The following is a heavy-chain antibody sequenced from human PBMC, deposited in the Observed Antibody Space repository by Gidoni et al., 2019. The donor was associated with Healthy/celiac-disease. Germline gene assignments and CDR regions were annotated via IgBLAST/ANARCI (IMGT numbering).Heavy chain of an antibody. CDR2: ISAYNGNT. CDR1: GYTFTSYG. V-gene: IGHV1-18*01. D-gene: IGHD5-18*01. Sequence: QVQLVQSGAEVKKPGASVKVSCKASGYTFTSYGISWVRQAPGQGLEWMGWISAYNGNTNDAQKLQGRVTMTTDTSTSTAYMELRSLRSDDTAVYYCAREVRDSYGSSYYYYGMDVWGQGTTVTVSS. CDR3: AREVRDSYGSSYYYYGMDV. J-gene: IGHJ6*02.